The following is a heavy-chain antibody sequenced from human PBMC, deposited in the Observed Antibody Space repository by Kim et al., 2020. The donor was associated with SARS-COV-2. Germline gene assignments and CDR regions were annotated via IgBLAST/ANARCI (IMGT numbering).Heavy chain of an antibody. D-gene: IGHD2-21*02. V-gene: IGHV3-23*01. Sequence: VKGRFTISRDNAKNTLYLQMNSLRAEDTAVYYCAKDFTWWSLEPRTGYDYWGQGTLVTVSS. J-gene: IGHJ4*02. CDR3: AKDFTWWSLEPRTGYDY.